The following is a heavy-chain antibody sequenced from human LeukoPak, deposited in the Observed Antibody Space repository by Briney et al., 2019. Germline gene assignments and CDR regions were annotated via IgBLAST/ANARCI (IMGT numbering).Heavy chain of an antibody. CDR3: ARGTPPSSGWYYVENYFDY. Sequence: SETLSLTCAVYGGSFSGYYWSWIRQPPGKGLEWIGEINHSGSTNYNPSLKSRVTISVDTSKNQFSLKLSSVTAADTAVYYCARGTPPSSGWYYVENYFDYWGQGTLVTVSS. J-gene: IGHJ4*02. CDR2: INHSGST. V-gene: IGHV4-34*01. CDR1: GGSFSGYY. D-gene: IGHD6-19*01.